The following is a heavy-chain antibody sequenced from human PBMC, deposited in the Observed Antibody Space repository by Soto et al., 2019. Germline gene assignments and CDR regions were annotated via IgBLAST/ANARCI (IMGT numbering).Heavy chain of an antibody. V-gene: IGHV3-23*01. D-gene: IGHD2-2*01. CDR1: GFTFSNHA. J-gene: IGHJ4*02. CDR3: ARGPGGNYCTSTSCLYFFDH. CDR2: ISDSGST. Sequence: EVQLLESGGALVQPGGSLRLSCAASGFTFSNHAMNWVRQAPGKGLEWVSTISDSGSTYYADSVKGRFTISRDNSKNTLYLQMNSLRAEDTAVYYCARGPGGNYCTSTSCLYFFDHWGQGTLVIVSS.